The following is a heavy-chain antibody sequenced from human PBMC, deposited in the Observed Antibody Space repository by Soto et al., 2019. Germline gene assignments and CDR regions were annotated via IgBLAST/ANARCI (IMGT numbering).Heavy chain of an antibody. V-gene: IGHV4-59*01. J-gene: IGHJ4*02. CDR2: IYYSGST. Sequence: PSETLSLTCTVSGGSISSYYWSWIRQPPGKGLEWIGYIYYSGSTNYNPSLKSRVTISVDTSKNQFSLKLSSVTAADTAVYYCARVGLNDYHDYWGQGTLVTVSS. CDR3: ARVGLNDYHDY. D-gene: IGHD4-17*01. CDR1: GGSISSYY.